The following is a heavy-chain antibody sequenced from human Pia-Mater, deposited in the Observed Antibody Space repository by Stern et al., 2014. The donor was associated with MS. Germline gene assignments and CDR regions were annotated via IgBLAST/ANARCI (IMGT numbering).Heavy chain of an antibody. V-gene: IGHV1-2*06. CDR3: TRGDLVIVSVVLGRFDP. Sequence: QLVQSGAEVKKPGASLKVSCKASGYSFSDFYIHWVRQAPGQGLEWMGRINPKSGGTKDAQKFRGRVTMTSDTSSSTTHMELSRMTSDDTAIYYCTRGDLVIVSVVLGRFDPWGQGTLATVAS. J-gene: IGHJ5*02. D-gene: IGHD2/OR15-2a*01. CDR2: INPKSGGT. CDR1: GYSFSDFY.